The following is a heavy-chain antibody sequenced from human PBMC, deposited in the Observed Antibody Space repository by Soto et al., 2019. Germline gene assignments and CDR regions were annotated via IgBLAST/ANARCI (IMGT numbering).Heavy chain of an antibody. CDR3: AREVERQLPKGNWFDP. J-gene: IGHJ5*02. V-gene: IGHV4-61*05. D-gene: IGHD2-2*01. Sequence: PSETLSLTCTVSGGSISSSTYYWGWMRQPPGKGLEWIGYIYYSGSTNYNPSLKSRVTISVDKSKNHFSLNLSSVTAEDTAVYYCAREVERQLPKGNWFDPWGQGTLVTVSS. CDR2: IYYSGST. CDR1: GGSISSSTYY.